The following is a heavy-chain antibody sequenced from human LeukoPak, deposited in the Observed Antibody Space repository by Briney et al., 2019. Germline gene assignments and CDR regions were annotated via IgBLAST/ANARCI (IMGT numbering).Heavy chain of an antibody. J-gene: IGHJ5*02. CDR2: IYHSGST. Sequence: SETLSLTCGVSGGSISSGGFSWSWIRQPPGKGLEWIGYIYHSGSTYYNPSLKSRVTISVDTSKNQFSLKLSSVTAADTAVYYCALRSRLRGWFDPWGQGTLVTVSS. CDR1: GGSISSGGFS. D-gene: IGHD2-15*01. V-gene: IGHV4-30-2*01. CDR3: ALRSRLRGWFDP.